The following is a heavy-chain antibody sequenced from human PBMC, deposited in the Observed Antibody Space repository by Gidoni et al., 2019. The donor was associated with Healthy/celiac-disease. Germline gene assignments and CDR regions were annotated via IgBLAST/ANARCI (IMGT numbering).Heavy chain of an antibody. CDR3: ARVNWNDALGAFDI. V-gene: IGHV3-53*01. J-gene: IGHJ3*02. Sequence: EVQLVESGGGLIPPGGSLRLSCAASGFTVSSNYMSWVRQAPGKGLELVSVIYSGGSTYYADSVKGRFTISRDNSKNTLYLQMNSLRAEDTAVYYCARVNWNDALGAFDIWGQGTMVTVSS. D-gene: IGHD1-1*01. CDR1: GFTVSSNY. CDR2: IYSGGST.